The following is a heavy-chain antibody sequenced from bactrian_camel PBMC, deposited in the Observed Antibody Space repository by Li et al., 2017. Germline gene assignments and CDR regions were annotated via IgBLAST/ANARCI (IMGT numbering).Heavy chain of an antibody. D-gene: IGHD2*01. Sequence: VQLVESGGGSVQAGGSLRLSCAASGDNFSSACMGWFRQAPGKEREGVAAIDSDGTAMYGDSVKGRFAISKDNAKDTLYLLMSNLKPEDTATYYCAAVGGPSCVGDYLLQDYGVDYWGKGTQVTVS. V-gene: IGHV3S53*01. CDR2: IDSDGTA. CDR1: GDNFSSAC. J-gene: IGHJ7*01.